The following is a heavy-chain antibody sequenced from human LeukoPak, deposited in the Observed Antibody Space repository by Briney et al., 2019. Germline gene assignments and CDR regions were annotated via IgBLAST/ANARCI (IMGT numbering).Heavy chain of an antibody. V-gene: IGHV4-59*01. Sequence: PSETLSLTCTVSRGTLSDYYWSWIRQPPGKGLEWIGYIYYSGSTNYNPSLKSRVTISVDTSKNQFSLKLSSVTAADTAVYYCARGVSSSGSYLFDYWGQGTLVTVSS. CDR3: ARGVSSSGSYLFDY. CDR2: IYYSGST. J-gene: IGHJ4*02. D-gene: IGHD1-26*01. CDR1: RGTLSDYY.